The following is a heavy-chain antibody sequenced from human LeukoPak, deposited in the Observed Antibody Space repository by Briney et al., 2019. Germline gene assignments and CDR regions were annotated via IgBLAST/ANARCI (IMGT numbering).Heavy chain of an antibody. J-gene: IGHJ4*02. CDR1: GESFSGYY. D-gene: IGHD3-22*01. Sequence: SETLSLTCAVYGESFSGYYWSWIRQPPGKGLEWIGEINHSGSTNYNPSLKSRVTISVDTSKNQFSLKLSSVTAADTAVYYCATTSYYYDSPDYWGQGTLVTVSS. V-gene: IGHV4-34*01. CDR2: INHSGST. CDR3: ATTSYYYDSPDY.